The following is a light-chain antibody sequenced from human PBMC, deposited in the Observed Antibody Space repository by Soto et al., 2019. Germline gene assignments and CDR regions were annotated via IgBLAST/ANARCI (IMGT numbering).Light chain of an antibody. CDR1: RSDVGAYNY. J-gene: IGLJ1*01. CDR3: SSFTSRFTFV. V-gene: IGLV2-14*01. Sequence: QSVLTQPASVSGSPGQSIAIPCPGTRSDVGAYNYASWYQQHPGKAPKLMISEVTNRPSGVSDRFSGSKSGNTASLTISGLQAEDEADYYCSSFTSRFTFVFGTGTKVTVL. CDR2: EVT.